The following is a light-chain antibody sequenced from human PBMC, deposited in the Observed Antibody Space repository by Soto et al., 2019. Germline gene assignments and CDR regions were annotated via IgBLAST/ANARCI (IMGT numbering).Light chain of an antibody. Sequence: EMVMTQSPATLSVSPGERGTISCRASQNLSRNLAWYQQQPGQAPRLLIFYASTRATGIPARFSGSGSGTDFTLTISSLQAEDFAVYYCQQYDKWPHTFGQGTKLEIK. J-gene: IGKJ2*01. V-gene: IGKV3-15*01. CDR3: QQYDKWPHT. CDR2: YAS. CDR1: QNLSRN.